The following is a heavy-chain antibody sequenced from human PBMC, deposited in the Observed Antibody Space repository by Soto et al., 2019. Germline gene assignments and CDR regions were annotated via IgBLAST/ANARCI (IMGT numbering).Heavy chain of an antibody. V-gene: IGHV4-30-2*01. Sequence: SETLSLTCTVSGGSISSGGYSWSWIRQPPGKGLEWIGYIYHSGSAYYNPSLKSRVTISVDRSKNQFSLKLSSVTAADTAVYYCARGLAFDIWGQGTMVTVSS. CDR1: GGSISSGGYS. J-gene: IGHJ3*02. CDR2: IYHSGSA. CDR3: ARGLAFDI.